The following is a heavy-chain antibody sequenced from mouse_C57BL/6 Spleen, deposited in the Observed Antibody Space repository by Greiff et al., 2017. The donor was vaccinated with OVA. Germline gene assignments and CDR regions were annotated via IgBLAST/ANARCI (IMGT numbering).Heavy chain of an antibody. Sequence: QVQLQQSGAELVTPGASVSMSCTASGYTFTTYPIEWMKQHHGKSLEWIGNFHPYNDASKYNDKFTGKATLTVETSSSTVSLVLSRLTSDDSADYYGARPYSSYKDYFDDWGKGTTLTVSS. CDR2: FHPYNDAS. V-gene: IGHV1-47*01. D-gene: IGHD2-5*01. J-gene: IGHJ2*01. CDR1: GYTFTTYP. CDR3: ARPYSSYKDYFDD.